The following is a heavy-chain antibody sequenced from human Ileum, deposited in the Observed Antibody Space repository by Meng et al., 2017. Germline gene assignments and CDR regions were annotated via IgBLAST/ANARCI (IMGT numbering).Heavy chain of an antibody. CDR3: ARVKGVVVLFDF. V-gene: IGHV4-39*07. Sequence: SETLSLTCTVSGDSISGSSSFWGWVRQAPGKGLEWIASIYHVGSTYYNPSLQSRVTISVDTSNNRFSLKLSSVTAADTALYYCARVKGVVVLFDFWGQGTLVTVSS. J-gene: IGHJ4*02. CDR2: IYHVGST. D-gene: IGHD2-15*01. CDR1: GDSISGSSSF.